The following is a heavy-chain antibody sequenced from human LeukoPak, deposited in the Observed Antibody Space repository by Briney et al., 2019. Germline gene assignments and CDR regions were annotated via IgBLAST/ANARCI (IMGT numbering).Heavy chain of an antibody. J-gene: IGHJ4*02. Sequence: PGRSLRLSCAASGFTFSSYGMHWVRQAPGKGLEWGAVVSYDGSNKYYADSVKGRFTISRDNSKNTLYLQMNSLRAEDTAVYYCAKGTLEFCSGSRCYPLDFWGQGTLVTVSS. V-gene: IGHV3-30*18. CDR1: GFTFSSYG. D-gene: IGHD2-15*01. CDR2: VSYDGSNK. CDR3: AKGTLEFCSGSRCYPLDF.